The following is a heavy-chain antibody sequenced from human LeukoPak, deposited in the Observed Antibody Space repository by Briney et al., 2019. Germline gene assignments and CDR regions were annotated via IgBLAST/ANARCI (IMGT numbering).Heavy chain of an antibody. Sequence: SETLSLTCTVSGGSISGSYWSWIRQPPGKGLEWIAYMYNSGSTNYNPSLKSRVAISIDTSKNQFSLKLSSLTATDTAIYYCARGIESYGDYGYWGQGILVTVSS. V-gene: IGHV4-59*01. CDR2: MYNSGST. J-gene: IGHJ4*02. D-gene: IGHD4-17*01. CDR1: GGSISGSY. CDR3: ARGIESYGDYGY.